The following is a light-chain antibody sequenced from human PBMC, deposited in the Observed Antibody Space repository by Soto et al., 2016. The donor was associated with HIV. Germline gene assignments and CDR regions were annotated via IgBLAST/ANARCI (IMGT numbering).Light chain of an antibody. CDR2: KAS. J-gene: IGKJ1*01. CDR1: QSISSW. CDR3: QQYKSYPWT. Sequence: DIQMTQSPSTLSASVGDRVTITCRASQSISSWLARYQQKPGKAPKLLIYKASNLESGVPSRFSGSGSGTEFTLTISSLQPDDFATYSCQQYKSYPWTFGQGSKVEIK. V-gene: IGKV1-5*03.